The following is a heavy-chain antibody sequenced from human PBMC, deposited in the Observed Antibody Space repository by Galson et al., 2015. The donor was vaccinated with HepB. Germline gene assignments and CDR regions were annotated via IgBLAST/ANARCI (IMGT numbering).Heavy chain of an antibody. CDR1: GFTFSSYA. V-gene: IGHV3-23*01. D-gene: IGHD2-2*02. Sequence: SLRLSCAASGFTFSSYAMSWVRQAPGKGLEWVSAISGSGGSTYYADSVKGRFTISRDNSKNTLYLQMNSLRAEDTAVYYCAKVYCSSTSCYTLYYYYYGMDVWGQGTTVTVSS. J-gene: IGHJ6*02. CDR2: ISGSGGST. CDR3: AKVYCSSTSCYTLYYYYYGMDV.